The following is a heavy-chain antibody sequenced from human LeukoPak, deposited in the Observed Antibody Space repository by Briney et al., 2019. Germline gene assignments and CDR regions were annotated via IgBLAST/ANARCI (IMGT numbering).Heavy chain of an antibody. J-gene: IGHJ6*03. D-gene: IGHD4-11*01. CDR2: IYYSGST. V-gene: IGHV4-39*07. Sequence: PSETLSLTCTVSGGSISSSSYYWGWIRQPPGKGLEWIGSIYYSGSTYYNPSLKSRVTISVDTSKNQFSLKLSSVTAAGTAVYYCARETSNATGYYYYMDVWGKGTTVTVSS. CDR3: ARETSNATGYYYYMDV. CDR1: GGSISSSSYY.